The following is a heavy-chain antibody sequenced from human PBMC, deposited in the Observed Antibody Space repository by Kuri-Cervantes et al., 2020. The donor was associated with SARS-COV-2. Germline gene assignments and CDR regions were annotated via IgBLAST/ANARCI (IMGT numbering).Heavy chain of an antibody. CDR2: ISSGSDYI. J-gene: IGHJ4*02. V-gene: IGHV3-21*01. CDR1: GFTFRSYG. Sequence: GESLKISCVASGFTFRSYGVTWVRQAPGRGLEWVSSISSGSDYIYYADSVKGRFSVSRDNAENSLSLQMNSLTAGDTAVYYCARDRGYCDGGGCYSTGFSFDYWGQGALVTV. CDR3: ARDRGYCDGGGCYSTGFSFDY. D-gene: IGHD2-15*01.